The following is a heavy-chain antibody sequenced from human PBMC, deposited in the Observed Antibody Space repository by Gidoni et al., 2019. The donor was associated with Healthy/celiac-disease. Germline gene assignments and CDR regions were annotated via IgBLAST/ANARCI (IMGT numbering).Heavy chain of an antibody. CDR3: AKDRRRPTASVFDY. V-gene: IGHV3-23*01. CDR2: ISGSGGST. Sequence: EVQLLESGGGLVQPGGSLRLSCAASGFTCSSYAMSWVRQAQGKGLEWVSAISGSGGSTYYADSVKGRFTLSRENSKNTLYLQMNSLRAEDTAVYYCAKDRRRPTASVFDYWGQGTLVTVSS. J-gene: IGHJ4*02. D-gene: IGHD4-4*01. CDR1: GFTCSSYA.